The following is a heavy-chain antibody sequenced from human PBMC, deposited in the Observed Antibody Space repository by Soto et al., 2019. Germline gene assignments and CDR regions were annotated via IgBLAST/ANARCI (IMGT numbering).Heavy chain of an antibody. CDR1: GFTFINYA. Sequence: GGSLRLSCACSGFTFINYAMSWVRQAPGKGLEWVSAISGSGDSTYYANSVKGRFTISRDNSKNTLYLQMNSLRAEDTAVYYCAKDTPQEWLLVFHYWGQGTLVTVSS. J-gene: IGHJ4*02. D-gene: IGHD3-3*01. CDR3: AKDTPQEWLLVFHY. V-gene: IGHV3-23*01. CDR2: ISGSGDST.